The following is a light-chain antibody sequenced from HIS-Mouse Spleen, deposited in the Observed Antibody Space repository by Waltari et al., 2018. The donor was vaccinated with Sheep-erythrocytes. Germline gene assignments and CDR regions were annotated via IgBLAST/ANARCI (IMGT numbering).Light chain of an antibody. CDR3: CSYAGSSTWV. Sequence: QSALTQPASVSGSPGQSITIPCTGTSSDVGSYNLVSWYQQHPGKAPKLMIYEGGKRPAGVVNRFSGSKSGNTASLTISGLQAEDEADYYCCSYAGSSTWVFGGGTKLTVL. J-gene: IGLJ3*02. CDR2: EGG. V-gene: IGLV2-23*01. CDR1: SSDVGSYNL.